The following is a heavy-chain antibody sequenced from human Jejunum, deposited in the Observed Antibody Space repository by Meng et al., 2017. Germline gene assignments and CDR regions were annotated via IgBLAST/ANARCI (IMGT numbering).Heavy chain of an antibody. CDR1: AFIFSSYE. V-gene: IGHV3-48*03. D-gene: IGHD6-13*01. Sequence: GESLKISCAGSAFIFSSYEMNWVRQAPGKGLEWVSYISSSGSTKYADSVKGRFTISRDNAKNSLYLQMNSLRAEDTAVYYCAREGISSTWYYFDYWGQGTLV. CDR3: AREGISSTWYYFDY. J-gene: IGHJ4*02. CDR2: ISSSGSTK.